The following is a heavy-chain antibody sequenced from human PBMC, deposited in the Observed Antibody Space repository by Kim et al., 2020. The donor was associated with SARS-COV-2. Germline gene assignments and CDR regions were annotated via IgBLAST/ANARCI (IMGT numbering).Heavy chain of an antibody. CDR2: INPSGGST. CDR1: GYTFTSYY. J-gene: IGHJ6*02. Sequence: ASVKVSCKASGYTFTSYYMHWVRQAPGQGLEWMGIINPSGGSTSYAQKFQGRVTTTRDTSTSTVYMELSSLRSEDTAVYYCARISKPGTGTPHYYYGMDVWGQGTTVTVSS. V-gene: IGHV1-46*01. CDR3: ARISKPGTGTPHYYYGMDV. D-gene: IGHD1-1*01.